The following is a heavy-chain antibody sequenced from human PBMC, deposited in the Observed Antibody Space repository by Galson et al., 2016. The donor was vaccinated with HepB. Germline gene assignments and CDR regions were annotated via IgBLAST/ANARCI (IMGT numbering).Heavy chain of an antibody. CDR3: ARDRQRHYYFYGMDV. CDR2: IKEDGSEI. D-gene: IGHD6-25*01. Sequence: SLRLSCAASGFTFTDYWMSWVRQAPGKGLEWVANIKEDGSEITYVDSVRGRFTISRDNAKNSLFLQMNRLRVEATAVYYCARDRQRHYYFYGMDVWGHGTTVTVSS. CDR1: GFTFTDYW. V-gene: IGHV3-7*01. J-gene: IGHJ6*02.